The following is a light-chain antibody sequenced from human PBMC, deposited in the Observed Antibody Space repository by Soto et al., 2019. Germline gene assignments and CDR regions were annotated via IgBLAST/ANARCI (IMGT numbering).Light chain of an antibody. Sequence: DLQMTQSPSTLSASAGDRVTITCRASQNIDMYLAWYQQKPGQAPSLLIYRASSLQSGVPSRFSGSGSGTKFTLTISSLQPDDFATYYCQQSITYPWTFGQGTKVDIK. CDR2: RAS. CDR1: QNIDMY. V-gene: IGKV1-5*03. CDR3: QQSITYPWT. J-gene: IGKJ1*01.